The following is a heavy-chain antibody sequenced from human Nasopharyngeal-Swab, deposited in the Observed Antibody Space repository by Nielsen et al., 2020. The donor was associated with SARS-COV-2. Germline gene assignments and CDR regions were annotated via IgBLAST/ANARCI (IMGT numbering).Heavy chain of an antibody. CDR1: GFTFDDYA. J-gene: IGHJ5*02. D-gene: IGHD3-3*02. Sequence: GGSLRLSCAASGFTFDDYAMHWVRQAPGKGLEWVSGISWNSGSIGYADSVKGRFTISRDNAKNSLYLQMNSLRAEDTALYYCAKGPLEFLEWRRPNWFDPWGQGTLVTVSS. CDR3: AKGPLEFLEWRRPNWFDP. V-gene: IGHV3-9*01. CDR2: ISWNSGSI.